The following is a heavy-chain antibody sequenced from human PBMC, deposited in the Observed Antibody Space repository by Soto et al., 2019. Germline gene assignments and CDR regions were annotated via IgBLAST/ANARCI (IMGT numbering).Heavy chain of an antibody. V-gene: IGHV3-30-3*01. Sequence: QVQLVESGGGVVQPGRSLRLSCAASGFTFSSYAMHWVRQAPGKGLEWVAVISYDGSNKYYADSVKGRFTISRDNSKNTLYLQMNSLRAEDTAVYYCARTSSHDYGGNARGAFDIWGQGTMVTVSS. CDR3: ARTSSHDYGGNARGAFDI. D-gene: IGHD4-17*01. J-gene: IGHJ3*02. CDR2: ISYDGSNK. CDR1: GFTFSSYA.